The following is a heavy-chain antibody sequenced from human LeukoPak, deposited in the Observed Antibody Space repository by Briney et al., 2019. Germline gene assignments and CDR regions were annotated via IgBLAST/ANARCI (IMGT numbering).Heavy chain of an antibody. Sequence: ASVKVSCKASGYTFTGYYIHWVRQAPGQGLEWMGWINPNSGGTNYAQKFQGRVTMTRDTSISTAYMELSRLRSDDTAVYYCANYDSSGYYGFDYWGQGTLVTVSS. J-gene: IGHJ4*02. CDR1: GYTFTGYY. V-gene: IGHV1-2*02. D-gene: IGHD3-22*01. CDR3: ANYDSSGYYGFDY. CDR2: INPNSGGT.